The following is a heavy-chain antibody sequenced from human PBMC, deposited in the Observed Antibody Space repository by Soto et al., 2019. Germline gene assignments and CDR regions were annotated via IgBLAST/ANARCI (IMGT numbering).Heavy chain of an antibody. V-gene: IGHV1-8*01. Sequence: ASVKVSCKASGYTFTGYAIHWVRQAPGQRHEWMGWMNPNSGNTGYAQKFQGRVTMTRNTSISTAYMELSSLRSEDTAVYYCARADPYSSSSGVDYWGQGTLVTVSS. CDR1: GYTFTGYA. J-gene: IGHJ4*02. D-gene: IGHD6-6*01. CDR3: ARADPYSSSSGVDY. CDR2: MNPNSGNT.